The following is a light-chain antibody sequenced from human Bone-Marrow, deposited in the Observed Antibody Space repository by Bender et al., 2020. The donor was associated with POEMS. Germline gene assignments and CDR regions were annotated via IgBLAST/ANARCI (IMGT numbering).Light chain of an antibody. Sequence: QSVLTKPPSASGTPGQRVTISCSGSNSNIGTNAVNWYQQFPGTAPKLLIYSDNQRPAGVPDLFYAFKSGTSASLAISGLQSEDEADYYCAEWDAGLSGGVFGGGTKLTVL. J-gene: IGLJ3*02. CDR1: NSNIGTNA. CDR2: SDN. CDR3: AEWDAGLSGGV. V-gene: IGLV1-44*01.